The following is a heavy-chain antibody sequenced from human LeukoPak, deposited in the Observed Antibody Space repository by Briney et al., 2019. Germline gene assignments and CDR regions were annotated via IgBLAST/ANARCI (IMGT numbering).Heavy chain of an antibody. V-gene: IGHV1-46*01. CDR3: ARGGPYHGWDY. J-gene: IGHJ4*02. CDR1: GYTVSSYY. D-gene: IGHD2-15*01. Sequence: ASVKVSGKASGYTVSSYYMRWARQAPGQGLEWVGRIDPNDGSTIYARNLQGRVTMTSDTSTSTVYMELSSLRSEDTAVYYCARGGPYHGWDYWGQGTLVTVSS. CDR2: IDPNDGST.